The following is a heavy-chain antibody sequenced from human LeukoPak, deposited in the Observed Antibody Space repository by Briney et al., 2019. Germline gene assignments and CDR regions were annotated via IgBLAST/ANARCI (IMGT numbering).Heavy chain of an antibody. CDR1: GGSISSYY. CDR3: ARRPAATTHYYYGMDV. Sequence: SETLSLTCTVSGGSISSYYWSWIRQPPGKGLEWIGYIYYSGSTNYNPSLKSRVTISVDTSKNQFSLKLSSVTAADTAVYYCARRPAATTHYYYGMDVWGQGTTVTVSS. J-gene: IGHJ6*02. D-gene: IGHD2-2*01. CDR2: IYYSGST. V-gene: IGHV4-59*08.